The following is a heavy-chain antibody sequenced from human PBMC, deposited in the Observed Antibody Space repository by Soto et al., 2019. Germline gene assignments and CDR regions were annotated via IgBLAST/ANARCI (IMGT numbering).Heavy chain of an antibody. CDR2: IYYSGST. J-gene: IGHJ4*02. D-gene: IGHD3-16*02. Sequence: SETLSLTCTVSGGSISSSSYSWGCIRQPPGNGLGWIGSIYYSGSTYYNPSLKCRVTISVDTSKNEVSLKLSSVTAADTAVYYCASLYDYIWGSSRFDYWGQGTLVTVSS. V-gene: IGHV4-39*01. CDR3: ASLYDYIWGSSRFDY. CDR1: GGSISSSSYS.